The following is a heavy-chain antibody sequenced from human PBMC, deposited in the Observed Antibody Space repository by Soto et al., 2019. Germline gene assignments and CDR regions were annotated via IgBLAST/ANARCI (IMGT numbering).Heavy chain of an antibody. CDR2: ISGSGGST. CDR1: GFTFSSYA. CDR3: AKDYYDSSGYLDY. J-gene: IGHJ4*02. V-gene: IGHV3-23*01. D-gene: IGHD3-22*01. Sequence: GGSLGLSCAASGFTFSSYAMSWVCQAPGKGLEWVSAISGSGGSTYYADSVKGRFTISRDNSKNTLYLQMNSLRAEDTAVYYCAKDYYDSSGYLDYWGQGTLVTVSS.